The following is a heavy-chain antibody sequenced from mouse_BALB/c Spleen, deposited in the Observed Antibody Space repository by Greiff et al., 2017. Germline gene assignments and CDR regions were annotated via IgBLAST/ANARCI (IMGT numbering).Heavy chain of an antibody. J-gene: IGHJ3*01. V-gene: IGHV2-6-7*01. CDR1: GFSLTGYG. CDR2: IWGDGST. D-gene: IGHD3-1*01. CDR3: TRDLGSSGYWFAY. Sequence: QVQLKESGPGLVAPSQSLSITCTVSGFSLTGYGVNWVRQPPGKGLEWLGMIWGDGSTDYNSALNSSLSISKDNTKSQVFLKMNSLQTDDTARYYCTRDLGSSGYWFAYWGQGTLVTVSA.